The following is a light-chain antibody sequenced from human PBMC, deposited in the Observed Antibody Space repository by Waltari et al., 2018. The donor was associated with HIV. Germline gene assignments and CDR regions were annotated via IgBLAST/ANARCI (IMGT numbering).Light chain of an antibody. V-gene: IGLV3-19*01. CDR2: GKN. J-gene: IGLJ2*01. Sequence: SSELTQDPAVSVALGQTVRITCHGDSLRNYYASWYQQKPRQAPVLVIYGKNNRPSGIPDRFSGSSSGDTASLTITGAQAEDEADYYCNSRDSSGNHPIFGGGTKLTVL. CDR1: SLRNYY. CDR3: NSRDSSGNHPI.